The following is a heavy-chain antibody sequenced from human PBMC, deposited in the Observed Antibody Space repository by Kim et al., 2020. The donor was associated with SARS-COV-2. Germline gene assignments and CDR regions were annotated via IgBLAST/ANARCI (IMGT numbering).Heavy chain of an antibody. V-gene: IGHV1-3*01. Sequence: ASVKVSCKASGYTFTSYAMHWVRQAPGQSLEWMGWINPGNGNTKYLQKFQDRVTITRDPSASTAYMELSSLTSEDTAVYYCARGLRAGGNSFDYWGQGTLVTVSS. J-gene: IGHJ4*02. CDR1: GYTFTSYA. CDR3: ARGLRAGGNSFDY. CDR2: INPGNGNT. D-gene: IGHD2-21*02.